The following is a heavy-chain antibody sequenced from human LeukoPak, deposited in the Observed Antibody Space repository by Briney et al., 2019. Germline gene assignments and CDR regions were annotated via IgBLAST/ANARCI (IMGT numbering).Heavy chain of an antibody. Sequence: SGTLSLTCAVSGGSISSNNWWSWVRQPPGKGLEWIGEIYHSGSTNYNPSLKSRVTISVDKSKNQFSLKLSSVTAADTAVYYCARGDYSGSYYSSAYFDYWGQGTLVTVSS. J-gene: IGHJ4*02. CDR3: ARGDYSGSYYSSAYFDY. CDR2: IYHSGST. CDR1: GGSISSNNW. D-gene: IGHD3-10*01. V-gene: IGHV4-4*02.